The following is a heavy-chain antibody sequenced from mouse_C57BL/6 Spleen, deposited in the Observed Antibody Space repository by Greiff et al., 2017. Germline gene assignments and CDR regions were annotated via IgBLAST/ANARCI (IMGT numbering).Heavy chain of an antibody. V-gene: IGHV5-16*01. CDR2: INYDGSST. J-gene: IGHJ4*01. CDR1: GFTFSDYY. Sequence: EVNVVESEGGLVQPGSSMKLSCTASGFTFSDYYMAWVRQVPEKGLEWVANINYDGSSTYYLDSLKSRFIISRDNAKNILYLQMSSLKSEDTATYYCARGLRPYYAMDYWGQGTSVTVSS. CDR3: ARGLRPYYAMDY. D-gene: IGHD2-4*01.